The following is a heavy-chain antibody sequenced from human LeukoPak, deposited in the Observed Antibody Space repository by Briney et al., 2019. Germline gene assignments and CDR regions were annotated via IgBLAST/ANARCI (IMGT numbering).Heavy chain of an antibody. CDR3: ARAGYGDPDDAFDI. J-gene: IGHJ3*02. CDR2: INTDGSTT. V-gene: IGHV3-74*01. CDR1: GFTFSSYW. Sequence: GGSLRLSCAASGFTFSSYWMHWVRQAPGKGLVWVSRINTDGSTTTYADSVKGRFTISRDNAKNTLYLQMNSLRAEDTAVYYCARAGYGDPDDAFDIWGQGTMVTVSS. D-gene: IGHD4-17*01.